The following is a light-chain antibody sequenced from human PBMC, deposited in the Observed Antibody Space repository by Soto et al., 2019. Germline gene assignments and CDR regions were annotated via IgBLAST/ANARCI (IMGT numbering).Light chain of an antibody. CDR3: QSYDNSLSGPVV. Sequence: QAVVTQPPSTSGTPGQRVTISCSGSSSNIGTNYVYWYQRLPGAAPKLLIYANSERPSGVPDRFSGSKSGTSASLAISGLRSEDEADYYCQSYDNSLSGPVVFGGGTKVTVL. V-gene: IGLV1-47*02. CDR2: ANS. J-gene: IGLJ3*02. CDR1: SSNIGTNY.